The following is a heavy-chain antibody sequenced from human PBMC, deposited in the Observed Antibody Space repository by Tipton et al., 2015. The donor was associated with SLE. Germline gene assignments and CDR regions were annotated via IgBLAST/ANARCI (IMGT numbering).Heavy chain of an antibody. J-gene: IGHJ4*02. CDR2: ILPVSETA. Sequence: QSGPEVKKPGSSVKVSCKTSEVTFRNYGITWVRLAPGHGLEWVGGILPVSETAHYAQRFQGTVTITADGSTSTVFLELSSLTSDDTAVYYCARADSNDWYYLDSWGQGTLVTVSS. D-gene: IGHD6-19*01. V-gene: IGHV1-69*01. CDR1: EVTFRNYG. CDR3: ARADSNDWYYLDS.